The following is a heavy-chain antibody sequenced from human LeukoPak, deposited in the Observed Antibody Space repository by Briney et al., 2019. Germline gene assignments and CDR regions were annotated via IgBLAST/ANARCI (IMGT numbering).Heavy chain of an antibody. Sequence: SETLSLTCAVYGGSFSDYYWTWIRQPPGKGLEWIGEINHSGSTNYNPSLKSRVTISVDQSKKLYFLRLSSVTAADTAVYYSAKRHRSSSGWYWTRCFDPSGHGTLVTVSS. CDR2: INHSGST. D-gene: IGHD6-19*01. CDR3: AKRHRSSSGWYWTRCFDP. V-gene: IGHV4-34*01. CDR1: GGSFSDYY. J-gene: IGHJ5*02.